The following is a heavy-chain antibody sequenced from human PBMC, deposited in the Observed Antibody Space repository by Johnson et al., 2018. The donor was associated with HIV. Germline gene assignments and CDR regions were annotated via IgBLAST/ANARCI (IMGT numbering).Heavy chain of an antibody. Sequence: QVQLVESGGDLVQPGGSLRLSCAASGFTFSDYYMSWIRQAPGKGLEWVPGISWNSGSIGYADSVKGRFTISRDNAKNSLYLQMNSLRAEDTAVYYCASGRVGGNDAFDIWGQGTMVTVSS. D-gene: IGHD2-15*01. J-gene: IGHJ3*02. CDR3: ASGRVGGNDAFDI. CDR2: ISWNSGSI. CDR1: GFTFSDYY. V-gene: IGHV3-11*04.